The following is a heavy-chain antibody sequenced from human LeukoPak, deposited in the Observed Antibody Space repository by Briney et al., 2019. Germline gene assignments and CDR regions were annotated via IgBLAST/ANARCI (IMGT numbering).Heavy chain of an antibody. V-gene: IGHV3-48*03. CDR1: GFLFSSHE. CDR3: ARAALYCSSTSCIFDY. J-gene: IGHJ4*02. D-gene: IGHD2-2*01. Sequence: GGSLRLSCAASGFLFSSHEMNWVRQAPGKGLEWVSYISSSGSAIYYADSVKGRFTISRDNAKNSLYLQMNSLRAEDMAVYYCARAALYCSSTSCIFDYWGQGTLVTVSS. CDR2: ISSSGSAI.